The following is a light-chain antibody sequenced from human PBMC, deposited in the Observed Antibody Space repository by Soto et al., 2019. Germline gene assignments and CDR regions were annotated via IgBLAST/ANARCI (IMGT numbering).Light chain of an antibody. Sequence: EIVLTQSPATLSLSPGESATLSCRASQSVSSYVAWYQQKPGQAPRLLIYDASNRATGIPARFSGSGSGTDFTLTISNLEPEDFAVYSCQQRGNWPPSFGQGTKLEIK. V-gene: IGKV3-11*01. CDR1: QSVSSY. CDR2: DAS. J-gene: IGKJ2*03. CDR3: QQRGNWPPS.